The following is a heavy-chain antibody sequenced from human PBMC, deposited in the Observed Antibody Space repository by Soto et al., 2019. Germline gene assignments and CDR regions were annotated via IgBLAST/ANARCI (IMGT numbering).Heavy chain of an antibody. CDR1: GDSISSGSYY. Sequence: QLQLQESGPGLVKPSETLSLTCTVSGDSISSGSYYWGWIRQPPGKGLEWIGSIYYSGSTYYNPSLKSRVTISVDTSKNQFSLELSSVTAADTAVYYCARGHGGITVFGAPGHFDYWGQGTLVTVSS. CDR3: ARGHGGITVFGAPGHFDY. D-gene: IGHD3-3*01. CDR2: IYYSGST. V-gene: IGHV4-39*01. J-gene: IGHJ4*02.